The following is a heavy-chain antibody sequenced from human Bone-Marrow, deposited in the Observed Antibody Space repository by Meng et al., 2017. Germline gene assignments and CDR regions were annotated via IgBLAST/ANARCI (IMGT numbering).Heavy chain of an antibody. Sequence: SVKVSCKASGGTFSSYTISWVRQAPGQGLEWMGRIIPILGIANYAQKYQGRVTITADKSTSTADMELSSLRAENTAVYYCARDKRITMVRGLCDAFEIWGQGTMVTVSS. J-gene: IGHJ3*02. CDR1: GGTFSSYT. CDR3: ARDKRITMVRGLCDAFEI. V-gene: IGHV1-69*04. D-gene: IGHD3-10*01. CDR2: IIPILGIA.